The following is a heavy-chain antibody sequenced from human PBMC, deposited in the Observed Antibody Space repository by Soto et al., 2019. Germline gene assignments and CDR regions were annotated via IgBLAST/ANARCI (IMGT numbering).Heavy chain of an antibody. CDR1: GGSISSYF. J-gene: IGHJ4*02. V-gene: IGHV4-59*08. CDR3: ARRYGGSIDS. Sequence: QVQLQESGPGLVKPSETLSLTCSVSGGSISSYFWSWIRQPPGKGLEWIGYTYYSGSTNYNPSLKSRATRSADPSKDQRSRTLGSVTAADTAVYYCARRYGGSIDSWGQGTLVTVSS. D-gene: IGHD2-15*01. CDR2: TYYSGST.